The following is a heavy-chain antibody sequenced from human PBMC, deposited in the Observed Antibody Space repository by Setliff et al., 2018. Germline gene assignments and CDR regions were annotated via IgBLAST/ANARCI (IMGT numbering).Heavy chain of an antibody. D-gene: IGHD3-10*01. V-gene: IGHV7-4-1*02. CDR3: ARASRFGTIVYRGYYYMDV. CDR1: GYTFNSYA. CDR2: INAGNGNT. J-gene: IGHJ6*03. Sequence: ASVKVSCKASGYTFNSYAMHWVRQAPGQGLEWMGWINAGNGNTKYSQGFAGRFVFSLDTSVSTAYLQISSLKAEDTAVYYCARASRFGTIVYRGYYYMDVWGKGTTVTVSS.